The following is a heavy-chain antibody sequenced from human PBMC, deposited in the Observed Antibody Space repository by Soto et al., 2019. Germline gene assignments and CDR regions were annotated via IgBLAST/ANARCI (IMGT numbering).Heavy chain of an antibody. CDR3: ARLYYDYV. CDR1: GFTFGTYS. V-gene: IGHV3-48*02. D-gene: IGHD3-3*01. J-gene: IGHJ6*02. Sequence: GSLRLSWAGSGFTFGTYSMNWVRQAAGKGLEWIAYISYDSDTIQYADSVKGRFTISRDNAKNSLYLQMNSLRDEDTAVYYCARLYYDYVWGQGTTVTVSS. CDR2: ISYDSDTI.